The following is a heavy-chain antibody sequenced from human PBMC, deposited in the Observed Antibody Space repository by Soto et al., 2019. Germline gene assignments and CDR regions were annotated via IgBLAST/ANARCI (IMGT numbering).Heavy chain of an antibody. CDR3: ATDALRHSDDS. V-gene: IGHV3-7*03. CDR2: MGQDRGEE. CDR1: GFRFSSYW. D-gene: IGHD2-21*01. Sequence: PGGSLRLSCAASGFRFSSYWMSWVRQAPGSGLEWVAKMGQDRGEEYYVDSVKGRFTISRDNAKNSLYLQMNSLRAEDTAVYYCATDALRHSDDSWAQGTRVTVSS. J-gene: IGHJ4*02.